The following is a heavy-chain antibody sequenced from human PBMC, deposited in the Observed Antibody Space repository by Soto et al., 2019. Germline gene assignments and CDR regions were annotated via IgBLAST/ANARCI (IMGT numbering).Heavy chain of an antibody. D-gene: IGHD2-2*01. J-gene: IGHJ3*02. CDR3: ARDCRYCSTNAFDI. V-gene: IGHV4-4*02. CDR1: SGSISSSNW. CDR2: IYHSGST. Sequence: SETLSLTCAVSSGSISSSNWWSWVRQPPGKGLEWIGEIYHSGSTNYNPSLKSRVTISVDKSKNQFSLKLSSVTAADTAVYYCARDCRYCSTNAFDIWGQGTMVTVSS.